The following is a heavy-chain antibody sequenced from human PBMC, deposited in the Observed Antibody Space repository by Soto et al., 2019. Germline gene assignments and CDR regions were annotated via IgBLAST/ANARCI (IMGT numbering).Heavy chain of an antibody. D-gene: IGHD3-10*01. CDR1: GGSISGYY. Sequence: SETLSLTCTVSGGSISGYYWTWIRQPPGKGLEWVGSLFYGGTTDYNPSLKSRLTMSLDTSKNHFSLNLRFVTAADTAVYYCARHRGPAPVYWGQGTLVTVPS. CDR3: ARHRGPAPVY. V-gene: IGHV4-59*04. CDR2: LFYGGTT. J-gene: IGHJ4*02.